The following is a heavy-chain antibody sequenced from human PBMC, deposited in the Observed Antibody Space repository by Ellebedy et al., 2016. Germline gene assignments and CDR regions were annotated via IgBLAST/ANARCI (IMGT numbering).Heavy chain of an antibody. V-gene: IGHV1-18*01. CDR2: ISTHNGNT. CDR3: VRVGDYYDSGGYLTTHAFDV. Sequence: ASVKVSCKASGYTFNTYAISWVRQVPGQGLEWLGWISTHNGNTDYAQNFQDRVTITTDTSTTTAYMELRSLRSDETAVYYCVRVGDYYDSGGYLTTHAFDVWGQGTIVTVSS. J-gene: IGHJ3*01. CDR1: GYTFNTYA. D-gene: IGHD3-22*01.